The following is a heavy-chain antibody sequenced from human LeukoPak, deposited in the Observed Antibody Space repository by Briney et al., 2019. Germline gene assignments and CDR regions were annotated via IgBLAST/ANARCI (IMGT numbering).Heavy chain of an antibody. Sequence: GGSLRLSCAPSGFTFSRHGMHWVRQAPGKGLEWVAIISNDGSRKYYAHSVEGRFTISRDNSKNTLYLQMNSLRAEDTAVYYCAKERGPADYWGQGTLVTVSS. CDR2: ISNDGSRK. J-gene: IGHJ4*02. CDR1: GFTFSRHG. V-gene: IGHV3-30*18. D-gene: IGHD3-10*01. CDR3: AKERGPADY.